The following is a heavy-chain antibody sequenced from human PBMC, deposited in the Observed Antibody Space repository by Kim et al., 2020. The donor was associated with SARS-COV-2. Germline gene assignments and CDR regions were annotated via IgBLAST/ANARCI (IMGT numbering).Heavy chain of an antibody. J-gene: IGHJ4*02. CDR1: GYTFTTYG. V-gene: IGHV1-18*04. Sequence: ASVKVSCKAFGYTFTTYGISWVRQAPGQGLEWMGWINTQNGNINYARNFTVRVTMTTDTSTRTVYLDLKSLRSDDTAVYYCARGSRTLLVPSVSLDYWGQGTLVTVSS. D-gene: IGHD2-8*01. CDR2: INTQNGNI. CDR3: ARGSRTLLVPSVSLDY.